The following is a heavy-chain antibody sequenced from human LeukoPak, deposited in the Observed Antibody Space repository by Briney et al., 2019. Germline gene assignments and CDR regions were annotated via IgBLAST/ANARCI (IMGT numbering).Heavy chain of an antibody. CDR3: AREVYQGYGMDV. CDR2: INHSGST. V-gene: IGHV4-34*01. Sequence: SETLSLTCAVYGGSFSGYYWSWIRQPPGKGLEWIGEINHSGSTNYNPSLKSRVTISVDTSKNQFSLKLSSVTAADTAVYYCAREVYQGYGMDVWGQGTTVTVSS. J-gene: IGHJ6*02. CDR1: GGSFSGYY. D-gene: IGHD2-2*01.